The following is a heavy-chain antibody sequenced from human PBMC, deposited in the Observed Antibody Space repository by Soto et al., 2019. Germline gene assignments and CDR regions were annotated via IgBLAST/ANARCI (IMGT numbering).Heavy chain of an antibody. D-gene: IGHD3-22*01. V-gene: IGHV3-21*01. J-gene: IGHJ4*02. CDR1: GCTFSSYS. Sequence: PGGSLILSWAASGCTFSSYSMHWVRQAPGKGLEWVSSISSSSSYIYYADSVKGRFTISRDNAKNSLYLQMNSLRAEDTTVYYCARDHAYQMYYYDSSPIDYWGQGTLVTVSS. CDR2: ISSSSSYI. CDR3: ARDHAYQMYYYDSSPIDY.